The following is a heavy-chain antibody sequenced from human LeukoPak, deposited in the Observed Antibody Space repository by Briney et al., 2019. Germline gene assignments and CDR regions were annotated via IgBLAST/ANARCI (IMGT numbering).Heavy chain of an antibody. CDR2: INGDGSTT. CDR1: GFTFRSYW. J-gene: IGHJ4*02. Sequence: GGSLRLSCAASGFTFRSYWMYCVRQAPGKGLVWVSHINGDGSTTTYADSGKGRFTISRDNAKNTLYLQMNSLRAEDTAVYYCARDVRRRGGYVALDSWGQGTLVTVSS. CDR3: ARDVRRRGGYVALDS. V-gene: IGHV3-74*03. D-gene: IGHD5-12*01.